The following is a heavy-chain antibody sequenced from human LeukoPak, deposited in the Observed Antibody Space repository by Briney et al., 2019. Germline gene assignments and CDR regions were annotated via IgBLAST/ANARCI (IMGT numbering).Heavy chain of an antibody. CDR1: GGSISSSSYY. Sequence: SETLSLTCTVSGGSISSSSYYWGWIRQPPGKGLEWIGSTYYSGSTYYNPSLKSRVTISVDTSKNQFSLKLSSVTAADTAVYYCARHYSSSWYGDNWFDPWGQGTLVTVSS. D-gene: IGHD6-13*01. J-gene: IGHJ5*02. V-gene: IGHV4-39*01. CDR2: TYYSGST. CDR3: ARHYSSSWYGDNWFDP.